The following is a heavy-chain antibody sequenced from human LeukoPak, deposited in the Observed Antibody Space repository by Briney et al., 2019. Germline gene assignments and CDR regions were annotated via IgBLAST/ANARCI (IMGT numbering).Heavy chain of an antibody. D-gene: IGHD3-10*01. CDR1: GGTFSSYA. J-gene: IGHJ6*02. Sequence: ASVKVSCKASGGTFSSYAISWVRQAPGQGLEWMGRIIPILGIANYAQKFQGRVTITADKSTSTAYMELSSLRSEDTAVYYCARCLGIGTRASYYYGSGTYPPSYYYYGMDVWGQGTTVTVSS. CDR3: ARCLGIGTRASYYYGSGTYPPSYYYYGMDV. CDR2: IIPILGIA. V-gene: IGHV1-69*04.